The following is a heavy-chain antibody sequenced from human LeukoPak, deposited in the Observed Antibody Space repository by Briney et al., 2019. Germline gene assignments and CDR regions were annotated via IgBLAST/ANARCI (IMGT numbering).Heavy chain of an antibody. J-gene: IGHJ4*02. D-gene: IGHD3-10*01. Sequence: GGSLRLSCAASGFTFSSYAMSWVRQAPGKGLEWVSAISGSGGSTYYADSVKGRFTISRDNSKNTLYLQMNSLRAEDTAVYYCARDTYYGSGSQNWGQGTLVTVSS. V-gene: IGHV3-23*01. CDR1: GFTFSSYA. CDR3: ARDTYYGSGSQN. CDR2: ISGSGGST.